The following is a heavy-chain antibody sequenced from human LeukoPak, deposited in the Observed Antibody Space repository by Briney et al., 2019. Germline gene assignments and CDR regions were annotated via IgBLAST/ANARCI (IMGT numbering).Heavy chain of an antibody. CDR1: GYTFTGYY. J-gene: IGHJ4*02. CDR2: MNPNSGNT. CDR3: ARDYFDY. V-gene: IGHV1-8*02. Sequence: ASVKVSCKASGYTFTGYYMHWVRQAPGQGLEWMGWMNPNSGNTGYAQKFQGRVTMTRNTSISTAYMELSSLRSEDTAVYYCARDYFDYWGQGTLVTVSS.